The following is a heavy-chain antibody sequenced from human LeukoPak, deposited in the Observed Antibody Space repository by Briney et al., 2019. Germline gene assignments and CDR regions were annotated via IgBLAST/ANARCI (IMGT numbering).Heavy chain of an antibody. D-gene: IGHD5-24*01. CDR3: ARDRVALGDGYIPNLDY. J-gene: IGHJ4*02. CDR1: GGTFSSYA. Sequence: ASVKVSCKAAGGTFSSYASSWVRQAPGQGLEWMGGIIPIFGTANYAQKFQGRVTITTDESTSTAYMELSSLRSEDTAVYCCARDRVALGDGYIPNLDYWGQGTLVTVSS. V-gene: IGHV1-69*05. CDR2: IIPIFGTA.